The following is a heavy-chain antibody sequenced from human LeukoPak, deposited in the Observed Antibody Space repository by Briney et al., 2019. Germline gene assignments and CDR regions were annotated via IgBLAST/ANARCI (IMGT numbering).Heavy chain of an antibody. J-gene: IGHJ5*02. CDR1: GFTFSSYA. Sequence: GGSLRLSCAASGFTFSSYAMHWVRQAPGKGLEWVAVISYDGSNKYYADSVKGRFTISRDNSKNTLYLQMNSLRAEDMAVYYCARGSGGYGSTKGFDPWGQGTLVTVSS. CDR2: ISYDGSNK. V-gene: IGHV3-30-3*01. D-gene: IGHD3-10*01. CDR3: ARGSGGYGSTKGFDP.